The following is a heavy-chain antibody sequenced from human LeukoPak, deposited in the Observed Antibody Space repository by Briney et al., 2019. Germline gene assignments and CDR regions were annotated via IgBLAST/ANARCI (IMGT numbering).Heavy chain of an antibody. D-gene: IGHD7-27*01. CDR2: IDPSDSET. J-gene: IGHJ4*02. Sequence: GESLKISCKASGYSFTSYRIGWVRQMPGKGLEWMGIIDPSDSETRYTPSFQGQITISADKSLSTAYLQWSSLKASDTAMYYCARQAAMGRSGDYWGQGTLVTVSP. V-gene: IGHV5-51*01. CDR1: GYSFTSYR. CDR3: ARQAAMGRSGDY.